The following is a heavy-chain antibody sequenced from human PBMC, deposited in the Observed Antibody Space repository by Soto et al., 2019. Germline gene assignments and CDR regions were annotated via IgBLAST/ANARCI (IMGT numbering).Heavy chain of an antibody. V-gene: IGHV4-31*03. Sequence: SDTLSLTCTVSGGSLSSGGYYWSWIRQHPGKGLERIGYIYYSGSTYYNPSLKSRVTISVDTSKNQFSLKLSSVTAADTAVYYCARDLIAEAGYRGYYYYGMDVWGQGTTVTVSS. J-gene: IGHJ6*02. CDR3: ARDLIAEAGYRGYYYYGMDV. CDR2: IYYSGST. D-gene: IGHD6-13*01. CDR1: GGSLSSGGYY.